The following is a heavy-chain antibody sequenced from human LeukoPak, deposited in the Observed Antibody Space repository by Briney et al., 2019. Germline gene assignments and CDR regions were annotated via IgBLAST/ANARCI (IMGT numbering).Heavy chain of an antibody. Sequence: SVKVSCKASGGTFSSYAINWVRQAPGQGLEWMGGIIPIFGTANYAQKFQGRVTITADESTSTAYMELSSLRSEDTAVYYCARGRTDYYYYAMDVWGQGTTVTVSS. V-gene: IGHV1-69*13. J-gene: IGHJ6*02. D-gene: IGHD1/OR15-1a*01. CDR1: GGTFSSYA. CDR2: IIPIFGTA. CDR3: ARGRTDYYYYAMDV.